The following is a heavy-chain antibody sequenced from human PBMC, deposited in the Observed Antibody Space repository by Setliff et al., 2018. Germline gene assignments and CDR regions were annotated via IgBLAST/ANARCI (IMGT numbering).Heavy chain of an antibody. J-gene: IGHJ4*02. CDR1: GYIFTNYW. D-gene: IGHD6-19*01. Sequence: GESLKISCKDSGYIFTNYWIGWVRQVPGKGLEWMGIIYPGDSDTRYSPSLQGQVTISADKSITTAYLQWSSLRASDTAMYYCARHFGFSAGWYADYWGQGTLVTVSS. CDR2: IYPGDSDT. CDR3: ARHFGFSAGWYADY. V-gene: IGHV5-51*01.